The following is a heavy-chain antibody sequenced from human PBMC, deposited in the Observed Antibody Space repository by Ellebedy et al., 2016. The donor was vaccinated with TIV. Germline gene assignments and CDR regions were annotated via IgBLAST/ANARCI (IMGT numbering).Heavy chain of an antibody. CDR1: GFTFSSAW. CDR3: DKREPRGAGDHVN. D-gene: IGHD7-27*01. J-gene: IGHJ4*02. CDR2: ISPAGSST. V-gene: IGHV3-23*01. Sequence: GESLKISCAASGFTFSSAWMAWVRQAPGKGLEWVSAISPAGSSTYYTDSVKGRFAVSRDNSKNTVYLQMNSLRVDDTAVYYCDKREPRGAGDHVNWGQGTLVIVSS.